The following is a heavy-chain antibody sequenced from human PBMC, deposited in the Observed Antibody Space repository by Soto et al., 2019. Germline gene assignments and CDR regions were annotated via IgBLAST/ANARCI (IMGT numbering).Heavy chain of an antibody. V-gene: IGHV4-34*01. D-gene: IGHD4-17*01. CDR3: ARDENYGGNSDAFDI. CDR2: VNHSGST. CDR1: GGSFSGYY. Sequence: SETLSLTCAVYGGSFSGYYWSWIRQPPGKGLEWIGEVNHSGSTNYNPSLKSRVTISVDTSKNQFSLKLSSVTAADTAVYYCARDENYGGNSDAFDIWGQGTMVTVSS. J-gene: IGHJ3*02.